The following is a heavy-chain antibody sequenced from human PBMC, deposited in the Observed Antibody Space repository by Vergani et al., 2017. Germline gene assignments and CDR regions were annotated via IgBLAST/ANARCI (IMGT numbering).Heavy chain of an antibody. J-gene: IGHJ4*02. CDR2: ISHSGST. Sequence: QLQLQESGPGLVKPSETLSLTCIVSDYTISSDYFWGWIRQPPGKGLEWIGSISHSGSTYYNPSLKSRVTISIDTSKNQFSLKLSSVTAADTAVYYCARRTTMVRGVLEIARYYFDYWGQGTLVTVSS. V-gene: IGHV4-38-2*02. D-gene: IGHD3-10*01. CDR3: ARRTTMVRGVLEIARYYFDY. CDR1: DYTISSDYF.